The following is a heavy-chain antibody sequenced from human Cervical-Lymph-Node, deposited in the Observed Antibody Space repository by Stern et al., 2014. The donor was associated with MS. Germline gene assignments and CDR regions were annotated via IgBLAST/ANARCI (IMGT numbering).Heavy chain of an antibody. J-gene: IGHJ6*02. CDR1: GGSISSGSYY. D-gene: IGHD3-22*01. CDR2: IYTSGST. CDR3: ARSDSYYYYGMDV. Sequence: QVQLQESGPGLVKPSQTLSLTCTVSGGSISSGSYYWSWIRQPAGKGLEWIGRIYTSGSTHYKPSLKSRVTISVDTPKNQFSLQLSSVTAADTAVYYCARSDSYYYYGMDVWGQGTTVTVSS. V-gene: IGHV4-61*02.